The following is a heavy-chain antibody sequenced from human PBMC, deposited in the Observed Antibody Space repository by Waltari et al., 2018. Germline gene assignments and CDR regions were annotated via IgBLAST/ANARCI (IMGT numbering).Heavy chain of an antibody. V-gene: IGHV3-21*01. CDR3: ARWRWQQSELDY. D-gene: IGHD1-26*01. J-gene: IGHJ4*02. Sequence: EVQLVESGGGLVKRGESLRLSCAASGFTFSNYNMNWVRQAPGKGLEWVSSITGGNDIKYADSVKGRFTISRDNAKNSLFLQMNSLRVEDTAVYYCARWRWQQSELDYWGRGTLVTVSS. CDR1: GFTFSNYN. CDR2: ITGGNDI.